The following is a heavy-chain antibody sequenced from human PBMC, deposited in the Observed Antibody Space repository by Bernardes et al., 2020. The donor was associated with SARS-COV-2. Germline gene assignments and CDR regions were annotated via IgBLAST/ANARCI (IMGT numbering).Heavy chain of an antibody. V-gene: IGHV3-66*01. J-gene: IGHJ2*01. CDR3: ATADCSDTSCSRSIDL. D-gene: IGHD2-2*01. CDR2: IYSGGST. CDR1: GFTVSSNY. Sequence: GGSLRLSCAASGFTVSSNYMSWVRQAPGKGLEWVSVIYSGGSTYYADSVKGRFTISRDNTTNTLYLQLNSLRAEDTAVYYFATADCSDTSCSRSIDLWGRGTLVTVSS.